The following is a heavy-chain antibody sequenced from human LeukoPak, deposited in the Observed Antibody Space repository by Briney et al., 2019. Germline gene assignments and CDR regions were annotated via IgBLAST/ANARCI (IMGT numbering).Heavy chain of an antibody. J-gene: IGHJ4*02. D-gene: IGHD5-12*01. CDR1: GYTFIRSY. V-gene: IGHV1-2*02. Sequence: ASVKVSCMASGYTFIRSYMHWLRQAPGQGLEWMGWINPNSGGTSYPQRFQGRVTMTRDTSITTAYMELTSLRSDDTAVYYCARGGYDYYFDYWGQGTLVTVSS. CDR2: INPNSGGT. CDR3: ARGGYDYYFDY.